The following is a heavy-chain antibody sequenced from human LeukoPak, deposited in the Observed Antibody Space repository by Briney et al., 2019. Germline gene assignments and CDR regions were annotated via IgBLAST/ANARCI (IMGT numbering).Heavy chain of an antibody. CDR2: INPNSGGT. D-gene: IGHD1-26*01. CDR1: GYTFTGYY. V-gene: IGHV1-2*02. CDR3: ARGDHSGSSHFDY. Sequence: ASVKVSCKASGYTFTGYYMHWVRQAPGQGLEWMGWINPNSGGTNYAQKFQGRVTMTRDTSISTAYMELSRLRSDDTAVYYCARGDHSGSSHFDYWGQGTLVTVSS. J-gene: IGHJ4*02.